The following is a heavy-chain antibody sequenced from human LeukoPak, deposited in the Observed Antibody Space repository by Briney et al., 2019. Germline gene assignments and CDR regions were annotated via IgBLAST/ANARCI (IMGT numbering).Heavy chain of an antibody. J-gene: IGHJ4*02. CDR1: GVSISSYY. V-gene: IGHV4-59*01. Sequence: SETLSLTCTVSGVSISSYYWSWIRQPPGKGLEWIGYIYYSGSTNYNPSLKSRVTISVDTSKNQFSLKLSSVTAADTAVYYCARASQGSSGYDPYYFEFWGRGTQVTVSS. D-gene: IGHD3-22*01. CDR3: ARASQGSSGYDPYYFEF. CDR2: IYYSGST.